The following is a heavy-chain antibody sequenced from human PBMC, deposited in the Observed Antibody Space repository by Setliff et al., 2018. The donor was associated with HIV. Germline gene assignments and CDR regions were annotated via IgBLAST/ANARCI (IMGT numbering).Heavy chain of an antibody. D-gene: IGHD5-18*01. CDR1: GDSISSSSYY. V-gene: IGHV4-39*07. J-gene: IGHJ4*02. Sequence: PSETLSLTCSVSGDSISSSSYYWGWVRQPPGKGLEWIGSMSYSGSALYSPSLKSRVTISVDTSKNQFSLKLSSVTAADTAVYYCARDGPRGYSYGPGGYFDYWGQGTLVTVSS. CDR3: ARDGPRGYSYGPGGYFDY. CDR2: MSYSGSA.